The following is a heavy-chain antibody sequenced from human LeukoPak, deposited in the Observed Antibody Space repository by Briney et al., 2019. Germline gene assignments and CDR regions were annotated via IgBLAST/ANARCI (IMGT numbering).Heavy chain of an antibody. CDR3: ARDMVKQWLISYYYYGMDV. CDR2: IKQDGSEK. CDR1: GFTFSSYW. V-gene: IGHV3-7*03. Sequence: PGGSLRLSCAASGFTFSSYWMSWVRQAPGKGLEWVANIKQDGSEKYYVDSVKGRFTISRDNAKNSLYLQMNSLRAEDTAVYCCARDMVKQWLISYYYYGMDVWGQGTTVTVSS. D-gene: IGHD6-19*01. J-gene: IGHJ6*02.